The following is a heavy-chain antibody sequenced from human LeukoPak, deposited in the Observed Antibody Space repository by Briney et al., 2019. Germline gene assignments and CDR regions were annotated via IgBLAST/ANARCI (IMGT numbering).Heavy chain of an antibody. CDR2: IYYSGST. CDR3: ARQSAGTRWFDP. V-gene: IGHV4-34*01. CDR1: GGSFSGYY. Sequence: SETLSLTCAVYGGSFSGYYWSWIRQPPGKGLEWIGSIYYSGSTYYNPSLKSRVTISVDTSKNQFSLKLSSVTAADTAVYYCARQSAGTRWFDPWGQGTLVTVSS. J-gene: IGHJ5*02. D-gene: IGHD1-26*01.